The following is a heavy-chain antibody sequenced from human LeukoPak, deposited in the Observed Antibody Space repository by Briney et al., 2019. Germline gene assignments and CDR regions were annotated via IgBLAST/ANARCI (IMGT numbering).Heavy chain of an antibody. CDR2: IIPIFGTA. V-gene: IGHV1-69*13. CDR3: ARDVGMTTVTRFDY. CDR1: GGTFSSYA. J-gene: IGHJ4*02. Sequence: SVKVSCKASGGTFSSYAISWVRQAPGQGLEWMGGIIPIFGTANYAQKFQGRVTITADESTSTAYMELSSLRSEDTAVYYCARDVGMTTVTRFDYWGQGTLVTVSS. D-gene: IGHD4-17*01.